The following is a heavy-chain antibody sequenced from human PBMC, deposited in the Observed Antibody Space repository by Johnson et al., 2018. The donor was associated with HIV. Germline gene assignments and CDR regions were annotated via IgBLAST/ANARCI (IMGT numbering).Heavy chain of an antibody. CDR1: GFTFSNYA. D-gene: IGHD3-22*01. J-gene: IGHJ3*02. V-gene: IGHV3-23*04. CDR2: ISGSGGSK. Sequence: VRLVESGGGVVQPGRSLRLSCIGSGFTFSNYAMSWVRQAPGKGLEWVSSISGSGGSKYYADSVKGRFTISRDNSKNTLSLHMNSLRAEDTAVFYCARTPRPYYYDSSDGAFDIWGQGTMVTVSS. CDR3: ARTPRPYYYDSSDGAFDI.